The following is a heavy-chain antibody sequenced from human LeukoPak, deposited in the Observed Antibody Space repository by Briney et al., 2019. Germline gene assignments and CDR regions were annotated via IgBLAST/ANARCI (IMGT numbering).Heavy chain of an antibody. Sequence: GGSLRLSCAASGFTFSSYWMHWVRQAPGKGLVWVSRINSDGSSTSYADSVKGRFTISRDNAKNTLYLQMNSLRAEDTAVYYCARDLTPPLGLKRTYGMDVWGQGTTVTVSS. D-gene: IGHD1-14*01. CDR3: ARDLTPPLGLKRTYGMDV. V-gene: IGHV3-74*01. CDR2: INSDGSST. CDR1: GFTFSSYW. J-gene: IGHJ6*02.